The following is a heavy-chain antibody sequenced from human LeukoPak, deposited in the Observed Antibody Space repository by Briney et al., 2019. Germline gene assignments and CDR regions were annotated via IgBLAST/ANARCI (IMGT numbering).Heavy chain of an antibody. CDR1: GGTFSSYA. V-gene: IGHV1-69*13. D-gene: IGHD4-17*01. CDR3: ARDSVGCGDYACNWFDP. Sequence: GASVTVSCTASGGTFSSYAISWVRQAPGQGLEWMGGIIPTFGTANYAQKFQGRVTITADESTSTAYMELSSLRSEDTAVYYCARDSVGCGDYACNWFDPWGQGTLVTVSS. CDR2: IIPTFGTA. J-gene: IGHJ5*02.